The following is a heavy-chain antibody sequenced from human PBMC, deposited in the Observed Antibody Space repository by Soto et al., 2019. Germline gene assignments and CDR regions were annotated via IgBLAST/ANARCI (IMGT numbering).Heavy chain of an antibody. Sequence: QVQLVESGGGVVQPGRSLRLSCAASGFTFSNYGMHWVRQAPGKGLEWVAVILYDGSNEKYADSVKGRFTISRDNSKNTLYLQMNSLRAEDTAVYYCGKSWPGSIGIDYWGQGTRVTVSS. J-gene: IGHJ4*02. V-gene: IGHV3-30*18. CDR3: GKSWPGSIGIDY. CDR1: GFTFSNYG. CDR2: ILYDGSNE. D-gene: IGHD1-26*01.